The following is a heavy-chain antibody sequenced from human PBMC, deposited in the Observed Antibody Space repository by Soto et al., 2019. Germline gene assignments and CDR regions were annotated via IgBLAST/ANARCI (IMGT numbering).Heavy chain of an antibody. D-gene: IGHD3-10*01. J-gene: IGHJ4*02. CDR1: GFTFTIYA. CDR3: AKARGAMVRGAAFYFDY. CDR2: ITGSGGST. V-gene: IGHV3-23*01. Sequence: LRLYCAASGFTFTIYAMSWVRQAPGKGLEWVSAITGSGGSTYYADSVKGRFTISRDNSKNTLYLQMNSLRAEDTAVYYCAKARGAMVRGAAFYFDYWGQGTLVTVSS.